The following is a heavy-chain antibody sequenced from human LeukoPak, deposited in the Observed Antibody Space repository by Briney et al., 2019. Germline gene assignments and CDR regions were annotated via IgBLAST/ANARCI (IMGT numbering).Heavy chain of an antibody. D-gene: IGHD5-24*01. CDR3: AAELEMATIAPYYYYGMDV. CDR1: GFTFTSSA. V-gene: IGHV1-58*01. CDR2: IVVGSGNT. Sequence: SVKVSCKASGFTFTSSAVQWVRQARGQRLEWIGWIVVGSGNTNYAQKFQERVTITRDMSTSTAYMELSSLRSEDTAVYYCAAELEMATIAPYYYYGMDVWGQGTTVTVSS. J-gene: IGHJ6*02.